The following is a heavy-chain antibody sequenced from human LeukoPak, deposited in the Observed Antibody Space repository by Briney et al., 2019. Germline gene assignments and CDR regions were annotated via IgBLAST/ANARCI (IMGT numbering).Heavy chain of an antibody. Sequence: GASVKASCKASGYTFTSYYMHWVRQAPGQGLEWMGIINPSGGSTSYAQKFQGRVTMTRDTSTSTVYMELSSLRSEDTAVYYCARRLWAYCGGDCYAQFFDPWGQGTLVTVSS. CDR1: GYTFTSYY. CDR2: INPSGGST. CDR3: ARRLWAYCGGDCYAQFFDP. V-gene: IGHV1-46*01. D-gene: IGHD2-21*02. J-gene: IGHJ5*02.